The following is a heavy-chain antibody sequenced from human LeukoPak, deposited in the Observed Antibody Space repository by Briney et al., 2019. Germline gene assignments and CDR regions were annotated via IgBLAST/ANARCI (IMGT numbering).Heavy chain of an antibody. D-gene: IGHD5-24*01. CDR1: GYTFTSYY. Sequence: ASVKVSCKASGYTFTSYYMHWVRQAPGQGLEWMGIINPSGGSTSYAQKFQGRVTMTRDTSTSTVYMELSSLRSEDTAVYYCARAFRARWLQLDFDYWGQGTLVTVSS. V-gene: IGHV1-46*01. J-gene: IGHJ4*02. CDR3: ARAFRARWLQLDFDY. CDR2: INPSGGST.